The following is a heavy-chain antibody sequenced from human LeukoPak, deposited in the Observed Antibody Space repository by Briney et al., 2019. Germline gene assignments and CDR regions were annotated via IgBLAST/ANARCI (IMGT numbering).Heavy chain of an antibody. J-gene: IGHJ4*02. CDR2: ISSSGSTI. D-gene: IGHD2-2*01. CDR1: GFTFSDYY. Sequence: PGGSLRLSCAASGFTFSDYYMSWIRQAPGKGLEWVSYISSSGSTIYYADSVKGRFTISRDNAKNSLYLQMNSLRAEDTAVYYCARERYCSSTSCPHGDLDYWGQGTLVSVSS. V-gene: IGHV3-11*04. CDR3: ARERYCSSTSCPHGDLDY.